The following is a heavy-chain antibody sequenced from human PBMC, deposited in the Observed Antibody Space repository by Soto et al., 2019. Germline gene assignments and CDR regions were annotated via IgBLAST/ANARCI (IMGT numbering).Heavy chain of an antibody. CDR3: ARGTRQWLVFRLGDFDY. Sequence: SQSLSLTCAISGDSVSSNSAAWNWIRQSPSRGLEWLGRTYYRSKWYNDYAVSVKSRITINPDTSKNQFSLQLNSVTPEDTAVYYCARGTRQWLVFRLGDFDYWGQGTLVTVSS. CDR1: GDSVSSNSAA. CDR2: TYYRSKWYN. J-gene: IGHJ4*02. D-gene: IGHD6-19*01. V-gene: IGHV6-1*01.